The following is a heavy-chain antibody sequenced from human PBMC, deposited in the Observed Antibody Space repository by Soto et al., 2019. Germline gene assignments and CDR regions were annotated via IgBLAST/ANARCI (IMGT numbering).Heavy chain of an antibody. Sequence: ASVKVSCKASGGTFSSYTISWVRQAPGQGLEWMGRIIPILGIANYAQKFQGRVTITADKSTSTAYMELSSLRSEDTAVYYCASSRNLMTTVTYFDYWGQGTLVTVSS. D-gene: IGHD4-17*01. J-gene: IGHJ4*02. CDR3: ASSRNLMTTVTYFDY. CDR2: IIPILGIA. CDR1: GGTFSSYT. V-gene: IGHV1-69*02.